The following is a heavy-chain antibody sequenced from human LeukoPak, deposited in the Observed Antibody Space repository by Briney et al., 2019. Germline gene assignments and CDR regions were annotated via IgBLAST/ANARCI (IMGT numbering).Heavy chain of an antibody. D-gene: IGHD3-16*02. Sequence: ASVNVSCKASGYTFTSYGISWVRQAPGQGLEWMGWISAYNGNTNYAQKLQGRVTVTTDTSTSTAYMELRSLRSDDTAVYYCAMIVPGGSYHRLGAFDIWGQGTMVTVSS. CDR1: GYTFTSYG. V-gene: IGHV1-18*01. CDR3: AMIVPGGSYHRLGAFDI. CDR2: ISAYNGNT. J-gene: IGHJ3*02.